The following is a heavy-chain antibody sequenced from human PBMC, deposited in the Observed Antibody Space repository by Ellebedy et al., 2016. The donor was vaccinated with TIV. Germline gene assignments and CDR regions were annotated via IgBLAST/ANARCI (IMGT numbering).Heavy chain of an antibody. CDR3: VHGSGDGYDFDY. D-gene: IGHD5-24*01. V-gene: IGHV2-5*02. CDR2: IYYDGEI. J-gene: IGHJ4*02. Sequence: SGPTLVKPTQTLTLTCTFSGISLSTSGVAVGWIRQPPRKALEWLALIYYDGEIRYSPSLKSRLTITKDTSKKQVVLSITTMDPSDTGTYYCVHGSGDGYDFDYWGQGVLVTVSS. CDR1: GISLSTSGVA.